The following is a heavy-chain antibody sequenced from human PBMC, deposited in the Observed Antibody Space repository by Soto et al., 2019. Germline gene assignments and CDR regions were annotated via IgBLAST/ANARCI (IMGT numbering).Heavy chain of an antibody. V-gene: IGHV4-30-4*01. D-gene: IGHD1-20*01. J-gene: IGHJ6*02. CDR3: ASSSVCGMGV. Sequence: QVQLQESGPGLVKPSQTLSLTCSVSGGSISSGYYYWSWIRQPPGKGLEWIGNIYYSENTYYNTSLKSRLIISIATSKNQFSLTLGSVTAADTAVYYCASSSVCGMGVWGQGTTVTVSS. CDR2: IYYSENT. CDR1: GGSISSGYYY.